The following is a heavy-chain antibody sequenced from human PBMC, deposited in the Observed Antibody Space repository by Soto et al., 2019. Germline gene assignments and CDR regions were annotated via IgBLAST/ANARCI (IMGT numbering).Heavy chain of an antibody. CDR3: AREVGRYNWNYFWFDP. Sequence: PSETLSLTCTVSGGSICSYYWGWIRQPPGKGLEWIGSIYYSGSTYYNPSLKSRVTISVDTSKNQFSLKLSSVTAADTAVYYCAREVGRYNWNYFWFDPWGQGTLVTVSS. D-gene: IGHD1-7*01. V-gene: IGHV4-39*02. CDR2: IYYSGST. CDR1: GGSICSYY. J-gene: IGHJ5*02.